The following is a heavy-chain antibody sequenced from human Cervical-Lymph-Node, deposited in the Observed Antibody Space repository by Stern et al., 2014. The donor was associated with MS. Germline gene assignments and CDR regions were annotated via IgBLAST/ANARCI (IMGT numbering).Heavy chain of an antibody. CDR3: ARGVYDI. J-gene: IGHJ4*02. V-gene: IGHV3-30*03. D-gene: IGHD3-22*01. CDR1: GFTFSSYG. CDR2: ISYDGSNE. Sequence: VQLVESEGGVVRPGRSLRLSCAASGFTFSSYGMPWVRQAPATGLQWVAFISYDGSNEYYADSVKGRFTISRDNSNNTLYLQTNSLREEDTAVYYCARGVYDIWGQGTLVTVSS.